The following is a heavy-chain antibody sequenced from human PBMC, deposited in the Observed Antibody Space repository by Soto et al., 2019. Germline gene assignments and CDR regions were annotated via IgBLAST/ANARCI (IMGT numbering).Heavy chain of an antibody. CDR1: GYSFTNYW. CDR2: IDPSDSYT. V-gene: IGHV5-10-1*01. D-gene: IGHD1-26*01. J-gene: IGHJ4*02. Sequence: GESLKISCKASGYSFTNYWLSWVHQMPGKGLEWMARIDPSDSYTFYSPSFQGHVTISADKSISTAYLQWSSLKASDTAIYYCARQWTSSGSFRFVDHWGQGTLVTVS. CDR3: ARQWTSSGSFRFVDH.